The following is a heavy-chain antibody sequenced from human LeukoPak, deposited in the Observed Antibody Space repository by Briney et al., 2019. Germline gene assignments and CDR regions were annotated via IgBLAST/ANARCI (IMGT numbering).Heavy chain of an antibody. CDR2: MNPNSGNT. D-gene: IGHD3-16*01. V-gene: IGHV1-8*03. Sequence: GASVKVSCKASGYTFTSYDINWVRQATGQGLEWMGWMNPNSGNTGYAQKFQGRVTITRNTSISTAYMELSSLRSEDTAVYYCARGSRPPLNYFDYWGQGTLVTVSS. CDR1: GYTFTSYD. CDR3: ARGSRPPLNYFDY. J-gene: IGHJ4*02.